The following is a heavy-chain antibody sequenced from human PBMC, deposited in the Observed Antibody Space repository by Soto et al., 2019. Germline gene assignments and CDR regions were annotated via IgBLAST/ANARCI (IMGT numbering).Heavy chain of an antibody. CDR1: GFTFSNYA. CDR3: AKHTGYNSGRLDY. CDR2: ISDSSSST. J-gene: IGHJ4*02. Sequence: GGSLRLSCAASGFTFSNYAMSWVRQAPGKGLEWVSVISDSSSSTYYADSVKGRFTISRDNSKNTLYLQMSSLRAEDTAVYYCAKHTGYNSGRLDYWGQGTLVTVSS. V-gene: IGHV3-23*01. D-gene: IGHD6-19*01.